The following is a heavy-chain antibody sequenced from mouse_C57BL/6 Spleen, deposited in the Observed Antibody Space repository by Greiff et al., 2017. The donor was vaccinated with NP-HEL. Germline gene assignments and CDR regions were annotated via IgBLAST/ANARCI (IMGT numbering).Heavy chain of an antibody. CDR1: GFTFSDYG. CDR2: ISSGSSTV. V-gene: IGHV5-17*01. D-gene: IGHD1-1*01. J-gene: IGHJ4*01. CDR3: ARRYGSSPYYAMDY. Sequence: DVELVESGGGLVKPGGSLKLSCAASGFTFSDYGMHWVRQAPEKGLEWVAYISSGSSTVYYADTVKSRFTISRDNAKNTLFLQMTSLRSEDTAMYYCARRYGSSPYYAMDYWGQGTSVTVSS.